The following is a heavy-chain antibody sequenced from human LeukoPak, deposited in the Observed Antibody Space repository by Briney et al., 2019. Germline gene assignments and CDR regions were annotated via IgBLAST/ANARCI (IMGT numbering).Heavy chain of an antibody. J-gene: IGHJ6*03. CDR2: ISYDGSNK. D-gene: IGHD2-2*01. CDR1: GFTFSSYG. CDR3: ARDPDCSSTSCYAYYYYYYMDV. Sequence: GGSLRLSCAASGFTFSSYGMHWVRQAPGKGLEWVAVISYDGSNKYYADSVKGRFTISRDNSKNTLYLQMNSLRAEDTAVYYCARDPDCSSTSCYAYYYYYYMDVWGKGTTVTVSS. V-gene: IGHV3-30*03.